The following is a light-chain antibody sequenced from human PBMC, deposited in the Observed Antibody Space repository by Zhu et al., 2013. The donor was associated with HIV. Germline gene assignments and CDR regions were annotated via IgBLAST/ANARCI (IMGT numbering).Light chain of an antibody. CDR1: SSDIGAYNY. J-gene: IGLJ1*01. CDR3: SSYTNSRTYV. Sequence: QSALTQPASVSGSPGQSITISCTGTSSDIGAYNYVSWYQQHPGKAPKLIIYEVSNRPSGVSDRFSGSKSGHTASLTISGLQTEDEADYYCSSYTNSRTYVFGTGTAVTVL. CDR2: EVS. V-gene: IGLV2-14*01.